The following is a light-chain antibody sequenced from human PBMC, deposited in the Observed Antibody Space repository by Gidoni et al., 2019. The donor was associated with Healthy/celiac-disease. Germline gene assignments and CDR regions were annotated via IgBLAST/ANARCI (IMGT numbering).Light chain of an antibody. V-gene: IGKV1-5*03. Sequence: DIQMTQSPSTLSASVGDRVTITCRASQSISSWLAWYQQKPGKAPKLLIYKASSLESGVPSRCSGRGSGTEFTLTISSLKPDEFANYYCQQYNSYSYTFGQGTKLESK. CDR2: KAS. J-gene: IGKJ2*01. CDR3: QQYNSYSYT. CDR1: QSISSW.